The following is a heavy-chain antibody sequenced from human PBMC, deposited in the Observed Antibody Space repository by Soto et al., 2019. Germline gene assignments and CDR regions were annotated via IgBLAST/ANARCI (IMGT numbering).Heavy chain of an antibody. Sequence: QVQLQESGPGLVKPSETLSLTCTVSGGSINSYYWSWLRQSPGKGLEWIGYVYYSGTTYYNPSLQSRVTISVDPSKKQFSLQVRSVTAADTAIYFCARAGSAWRYFFEYWGQGSLVTVSS. CDR2: VYYSGTT. CDR3: ARAGSAWRYFFEY. CDR1: GGSINSYY. J-gene: IGHJ4*02. V-gene: IGHV4-59*01. D-gene: IGHD6-19*01.